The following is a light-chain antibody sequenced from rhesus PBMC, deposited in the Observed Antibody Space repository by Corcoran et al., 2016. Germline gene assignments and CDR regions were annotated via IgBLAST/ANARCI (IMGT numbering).Light chain of an antibody. CDR3: MQGTHWPLT. Sequence: DVVMTQSPLSLPVTLGQPASISCRSSQSLVHRDGKTYLNWLQQKPGQPPRRLISQVSHRDSGVPDRFRGRGAGIDFTLKSSRGEAEDVGGYYCMQGTHWPLTFGGGTKVEFK. J-gene: IGKJ4*01. CDR1: QSLVHRDGKTY. CDR2: QVS. V-gene: IGKV2S9*01.